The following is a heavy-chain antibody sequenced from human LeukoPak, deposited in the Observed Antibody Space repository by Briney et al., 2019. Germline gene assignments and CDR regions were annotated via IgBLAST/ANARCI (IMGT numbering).Heavy chain of an antibody. Sequence: GGSLRLSCAASGFTFSSYGMHWVREAPGKGLEGGTFIQYDGINKYYADSVKGRFTISRDNSKNTVYLQMNSLRTEDTAVYYCARSLTMVRAYDYWGQGTLVTVSS. D-gene: IGHD3-10*01. CDR3: ARSLTMVRAYDY. CDR1: GFTFSSYG. J-gene: IGHJ4*02. CDR2: IQYDGINK. V-gene: IGHV3-30*02.